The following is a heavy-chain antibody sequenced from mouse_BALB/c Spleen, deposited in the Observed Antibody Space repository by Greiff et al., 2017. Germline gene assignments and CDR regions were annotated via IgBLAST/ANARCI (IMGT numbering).Heavy chain of an antibody. CDR3: ARDYYGSSYPWFAY. CDR1: GFTFSSYA. J-gene: IGHJ3*01. CDR2: ISSGGST. D-gene: IGHD1-1*01. V-gene: IGHV5-6-5*01. Sequence: EVHLVESGGGLVKPGGSLKLSCAASGFTFSSYAMSWVRQTPEKRLEWVASISSGGSTYYPDSVKGRFTISRDNARNILYLQMSSLRSEDTAMYYCARDYYGSSYPWFAYWGQGTLVTVSA.